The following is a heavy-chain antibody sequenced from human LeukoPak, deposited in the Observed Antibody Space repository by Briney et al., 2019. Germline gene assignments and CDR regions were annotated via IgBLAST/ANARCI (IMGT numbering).Heavy chain of an antibody. J-gene: IGHJ6*03. CDR3: ARWLQTRYYMDV. CDR1: GFSFSTYD. CDR2: ISIASSYI. Sequence: GGSLRLSCAAAGFSFSTYDMNWVRQAPGKGLEWVSSISIASSYIFYADSVKGRFTISRDNANNSLYLRMSSLRAEDTAVYYCARWLQTRYYMDVWGKGTTVTVSS. D-gene: IGHD5-24*01. V-gene: IGHV3-21*01.